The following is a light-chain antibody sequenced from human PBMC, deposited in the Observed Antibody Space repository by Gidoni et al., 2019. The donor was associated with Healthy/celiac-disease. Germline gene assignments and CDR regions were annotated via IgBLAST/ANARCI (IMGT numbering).Light chain of an antibody. CDR1: SSDVGGYNY. CDR3: SSYTSSSTLNV. V-gene: IGLV2-14*01. CDR2: DVS. Sequence: QSALTQPASVSGPPGPSITISCTGTSSDVGGYNYVSWYQQHPGKAPKPMIYDVSNRPSGVSNRFSGSKSGNTASLTISGLQAEDEADYYCSSYTSSSTLNVFGTGTKVTVL. J-gene: IGLJ1*01.